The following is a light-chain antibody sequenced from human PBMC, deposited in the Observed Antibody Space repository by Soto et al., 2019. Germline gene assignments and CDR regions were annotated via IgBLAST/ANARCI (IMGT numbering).Light chain of an antibody. Sequence: EIVMTQSPASLSVSQGERVTISCRASQHVRSNLAWYQQKPGQAPRLLIYGASTRVTGIPARFTGSGSGTEFTLTISSLQSEDFAVYYCQQFHNWPLSFGGGTKVDI. J-gene: IGKJ4*01. CDR1: QHVRSN. V-gene: IGKV3-15*01. CDR3: QQFHNWPLS. CDR2: GAS.